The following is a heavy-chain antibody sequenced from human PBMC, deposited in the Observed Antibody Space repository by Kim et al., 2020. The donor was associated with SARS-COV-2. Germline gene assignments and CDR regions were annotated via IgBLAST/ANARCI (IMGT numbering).Heavy chain of an antibody. CDR1: GYTFAAYG. D-gene: IGHD2-21*02. J-gene: IGHJ6*02. Sequence: SVKVSCKASGYTFAAYGISWVRQARGQGLEWMGGIGAYNGMSDYGQTFHDRITMTTDISSNTALLEVRSLRSDDTAIYYCARGGRGDHFYNGMDVWGQGTAVIVSS. CDR2: IGAYNGMS. CDR3: ARGGRGDHFYNGMDV. V-gene: IGHV1-18*01.